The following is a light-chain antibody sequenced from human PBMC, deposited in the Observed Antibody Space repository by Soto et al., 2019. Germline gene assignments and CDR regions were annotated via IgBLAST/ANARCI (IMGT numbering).Light chain of an antibody. CDR1: GSSIGTNT. J-gene: IGLJ2*01. CDR3: AAWDGSLNNVL. CDR2: GDN. Sequence: QSVLTQPPSASGTPGQRVTISCSGSGSSIGTNTVNWYRQLPGTAPKLFIYGDNQRPSGVPDRFSASKSGTSASLAISGLQSEDEADYYCAAWDGSLNNVLFGGGTKLTVL. V-gene: IGLV1-44*01.